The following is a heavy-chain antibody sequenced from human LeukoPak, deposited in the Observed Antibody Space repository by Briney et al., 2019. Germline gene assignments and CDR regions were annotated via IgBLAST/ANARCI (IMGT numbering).Heavy chain of an antibody. Sequence: GGTLRLSCVASGFTFSSYGMHWVRQAPGKGLEWVAFIRYDGSNKYYADSVKGRFTISRDNSKNTLYLHVNSLRPEDTAVYYCAKCAFWSGYSNPDYWGQGTLVTVSS. V-gene: IGHV3-30*02. D-gene: IGHD3-3*01. J-gene: IGHJ4*02. CDR3: AKCAFWSGYSNPDY. CDR1: GFTFSSYG. CDR2: IRYDGSNK.